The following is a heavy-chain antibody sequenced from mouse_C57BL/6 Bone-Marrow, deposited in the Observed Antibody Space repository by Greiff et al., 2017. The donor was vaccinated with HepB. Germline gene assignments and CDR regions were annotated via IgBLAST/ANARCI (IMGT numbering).Heavy chain of an antibody. D-gene: IGHD4-1*01. CDR2: ISNGGGST. CDR3: ARQGTGTGFDY. CDR1: GFTFSDYY. V-gene: IGHV5-12*01. J-gene: IGHJ2*01. Sequence: EVKLMESGGGLVQPGGSLKLSCAASGFTFSDYYMYWVRQTPEKRLEWVAYISNGGGSTYYPDTVKGRFTISRDNAKNTLYLQMSRLKSEDTAMYYCARQGTGTGFDYWGQGTTLTVSS.